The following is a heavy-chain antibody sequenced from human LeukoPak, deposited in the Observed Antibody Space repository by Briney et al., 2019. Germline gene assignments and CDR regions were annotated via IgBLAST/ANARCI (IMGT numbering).Heavy chain of an antibody. CDR3: ARLVVAPELQYFDY. CDR2: IYYSGST. J-gene: IGHJ4*02. D-gene: IGHD3-9*01. CDR1: GGSISSSSYY. V-gene: IGHV4-39*01. Sequence: PSETLSLTCTVSGGSISSSSYYWGWIRQPPGKGLEWIGSIYYSGSTYYNPSLKSRVTISVDTSKNQFSLKLSSVTAADTAVYYCARLVVAPELQYFDYWGQGTLVTVSS.